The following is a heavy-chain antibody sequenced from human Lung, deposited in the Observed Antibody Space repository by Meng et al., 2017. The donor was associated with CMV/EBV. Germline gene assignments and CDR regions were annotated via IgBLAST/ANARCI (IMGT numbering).Heavy chain of an antibody. Sequence: SXAASGFTFSNAWMSWVRQAPGKGLEWVGRIKSKTDGGTTDYAAPVKGRFTISRDDSKNTLYLQMNSLKTEDTAVYYCTTGRIYCSSTSCHWGGMDVWGQGTXVTVSS. D-gene: IGHD2-2*01. V-gene: IGHV3-15*01. CDR3: TTGRIYCSSTSCHWGGMDV. J-gene: IGHJ6*02. CDR2: IKSKTDGGTT. CDR1: GFTFSNAW.